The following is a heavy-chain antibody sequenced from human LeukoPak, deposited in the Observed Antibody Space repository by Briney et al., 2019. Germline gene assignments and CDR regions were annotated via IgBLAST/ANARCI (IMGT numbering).Heavy chain of an antibody. J-gene: IGHJ4*02. Sequence: GLSLTISCPGSGYSFTSYWIGWVRQMPGKGLEWMGIIYPGDSDTRYSPSFQCQVTISADKSISTAYLQWSSLKATDTAMYYCARLVRTYQLERLGFVYWGQGTLVTVSS. CDR1: GYSFTSYW. CDR2: IYPGDSDT. V-gene: IGHV5-51*01. D-gene: IGHD1-1*01. CDR3: ARLVRTYQLERLGFVY.